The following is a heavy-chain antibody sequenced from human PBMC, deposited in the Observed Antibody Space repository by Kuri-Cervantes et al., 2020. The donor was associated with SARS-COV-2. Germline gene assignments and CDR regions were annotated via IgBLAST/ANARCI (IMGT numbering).Heavy chain of an antibody. CDR3: ARKTHGTFHLDY. D-gene: IGHD1-26*01. J-gene: IGHJ4*02. CDR2: IIPIFGIT. V-gene: IGHV1-69*04. CDR1: GGTSSSYA. Sequence: SVQVTCNASGGTSSSYAISWLLQAPGQELEWLGRIIPIFGITNYAQKLKGRVTITADKSTSTFYLELSTLRAADTAVYYCARKTHGTFHLDYWGPGTPVTVSS.